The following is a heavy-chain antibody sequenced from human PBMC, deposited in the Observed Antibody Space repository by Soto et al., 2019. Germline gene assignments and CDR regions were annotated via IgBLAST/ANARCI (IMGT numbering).Heavy chain of an antibody. CDR3: ARLLGHVSTTHRGYYYYMDV. J-gene: IGHJ6*03. D-gene: IGHD4-4*01. CDR1: GFTFSSYS. CDR2: ISSSSSTI. V-gene: IGHV3-48*01. Sequence: GGSLRLSCAASGFTFSSYSMNWVRQAPGKGLEWVSYISSSSSTIYYADSVKGRLTISRDNAKNSLYLQMNSLRAEDTAVYYCARLLGHVSTTHRGYYYYMDVWGKGTTVTVSS.